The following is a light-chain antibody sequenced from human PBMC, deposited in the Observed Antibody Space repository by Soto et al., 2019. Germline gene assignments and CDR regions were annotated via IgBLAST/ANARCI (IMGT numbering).Light chain of an antibody. CDR3: QQYGTSPRFT. Sequence: EIVLTQSPGTLSLSPGERATLSCRASQSVGSNYLAWYQQKPGQSPRLLIFGASSRATGIPDRFSSSGSGTDFTLTISRLEPEDFAVYYCQQYGTSPRFTFGPGTKVDV. CDR2: GAS. J-gene: IGKJ3*01. CDR1: QSVGSNY. V-gene: IGKV3-20*01.